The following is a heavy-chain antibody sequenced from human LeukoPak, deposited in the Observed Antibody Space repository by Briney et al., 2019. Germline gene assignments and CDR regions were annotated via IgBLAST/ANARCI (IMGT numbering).Heavy chain of an antibody. V-gene: IGHV4-34*01. CDR2: INHSGST. J-gene: IGHJ6*02. D-gene: IGHD4-23*01. CDR3: ARDGGTVVIRGVAIYYGMDV. Sequence: SETLSLTCAVYGGSFSGYYWSWIRQPPGKGLEWIGEINHSGSTYYNPSLKSRVTITVDTSKNQFSLKLSSVTAADTAVYYCARDGGTVVIRGVAIYYGMDVWGQGTTVTVSS. CDR1: GGSFSGYY.